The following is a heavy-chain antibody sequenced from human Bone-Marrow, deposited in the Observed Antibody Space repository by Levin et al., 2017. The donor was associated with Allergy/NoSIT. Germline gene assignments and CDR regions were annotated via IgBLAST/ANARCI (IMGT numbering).Heavy chain of an antibody. D-gene: IGHD6-19*01. V-gene: IGHV1-18*01. CDR3: TREAGSVAGLKADV. J-gene: IGHJ6*02. CDR2: ITAYNGNT. Sequence: VASVKVSCKTSGYRFTSYGLGWVRQAPGHGLEWVGWITAYNGNTNFAQKFQGRVSLTRDTSTSTAYMELRSLTSDDTAIYYCTREAGSVAGLKADVWGQGTTVTVSS. CDR1: GYRFTSYG.